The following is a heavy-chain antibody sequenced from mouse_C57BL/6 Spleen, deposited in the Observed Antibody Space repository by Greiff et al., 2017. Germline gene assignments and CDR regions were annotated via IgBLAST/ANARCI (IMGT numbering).Heavy chain of an antibody. CDR1: GYTFTSYW. CDR3: ARLWLRQYYFDY. D-gene: IGHD2-2*01. V-gene: IGHV1-50*01. Sequence: QVQLQQPGAELVKPGASVKLSCKASGYTFTSYWMQWVKQRPGQGLEWIGEIDPSDSYTNYNQKFKGKATLTVYTSSSTAYMQLSSLTSEDSAVYYCARLWLRQYYFDYWGQGTTLTVSS. CDR2: IDPSDSYT. J-gene: IGHJ2*01.